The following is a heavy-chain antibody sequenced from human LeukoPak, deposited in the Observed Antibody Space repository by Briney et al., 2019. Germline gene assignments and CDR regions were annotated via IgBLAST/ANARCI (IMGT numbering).Heavy chain of an antibody. CDR1: GYTFTGYY. Sequence: GASVKVSCKASGYTFTGYYMHWVRQAPGQGLEWMGRINPNSGGTNYAQKFQGRVTMTRDTSISTAYMELSRLRSDDTAVYYCASPIAVAGISPFDYWGQGTLVTVSS. D-gene: IGHD6-19*01. J-gene: IGHJ4*02. CDR3: ASPIAVAGISPFDY. CDR2: INPNSGGT. V-gene: IGHV1-2*06.